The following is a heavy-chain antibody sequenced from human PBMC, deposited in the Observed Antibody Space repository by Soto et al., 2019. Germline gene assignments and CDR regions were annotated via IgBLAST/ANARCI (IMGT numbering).Heavy chain of an antibody. D-gene: IGHD3-3*01. J-gene: IGHJ5*02. Sequence: GGYLGPSFAAPGFTFSSYWMGWVRPAPGRGLEGVANIKQAGSEKYYVDAVKGRFTIPRDNAKNSLYLQMNRLRAEDTAVYYWARESTKGGTFYDFWSGYYTRANWFDPWGQGTLVTVSS. CDR3: ARESTKGGTFYDFWSGYYTRANWFDP. V-gene: IGHV3-7*01. CDR1: GFTFSSYW. CDR2: IKQAGSEK.